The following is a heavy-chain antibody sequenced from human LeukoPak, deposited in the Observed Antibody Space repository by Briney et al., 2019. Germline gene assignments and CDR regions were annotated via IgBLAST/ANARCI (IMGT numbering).Heavy chain of an antibody. V-gene: IGHV3-7*05. Sequence: GGSLRLSCAASGFSFSANWITWVRQAPGKGLEWVATIKPDGSEKYYLDSVKGRFTISRDNARNSLYFQMNSLRFEDTAVYYCAREFGGGGHWGQGTLVTVSS. D-gene: IGHD2-15*01. J-gene: IGHJ4*02. CDR3: AREFGGGGH. CDR2: IKPDGSEK. CDR1: GFSFSANW.